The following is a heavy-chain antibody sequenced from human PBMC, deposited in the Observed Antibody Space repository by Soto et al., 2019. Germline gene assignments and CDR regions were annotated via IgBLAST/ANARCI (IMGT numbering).Heavy chain of an antibody. Sequence: PGGSLRLSCAASGFTFSSYAMSWVRQAPGKGLEWVSAISGSGGSTYYADSVKGRFTISRDNSKNTLYLQMNSLRAEDTAVYYCAKPRRGYCSGGSCYYFDYWGQGTLVTVSS. D-gene: IGHD2-15*01. CDR3: AKPRRGYCSGGSCYYFDY. J-gene: IGHJ4*02. CDR2: ISGSGGST. CDR1: GFTFSSYA. V-gene: IGHV3-23*01.